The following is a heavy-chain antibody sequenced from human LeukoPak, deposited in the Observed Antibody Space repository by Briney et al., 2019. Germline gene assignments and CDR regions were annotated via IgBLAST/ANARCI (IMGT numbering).Heavy chain of an antibody. D-gene: IGHD3-16*01. V-gene: IGHV3-7*03. CDR1: RFTLSTYW. CDR2: IKQDGSQE. CDR3: AQGEVPDYFDY. J-gene: IGHJ4*02. Sequence: GGSLRLSCAASRFTLSTYWMSWVRQAPGKGLEWVAHIKQDGSQEYYVDSVKGRFTISRDSAKNSLYLQMNSLRAEDTAVYYCAQGEVPDYFDYWGQGTLVTVSS.